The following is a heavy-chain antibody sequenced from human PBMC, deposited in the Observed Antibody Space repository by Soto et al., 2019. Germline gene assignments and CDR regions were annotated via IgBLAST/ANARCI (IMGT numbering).Heavy chain of an antibody. CDR2: IYHSGST. CDR3: ARRTSDYFDY. V-gene: IGHV4-4*02. J-gene: IGHJ4*02. D-gene: IGHD2-2*01. CDR1: GDSISSTRW. Sequence: PSETLSLTCTVSGDSISSTRWWSWVRQSPGKGLEWIGYIYHSGSTYYNPSLKSRVTISVDRSKNQFSLKLSSVTAADTAVYYCARRTSDYFDYWGQGTLVTVSS.